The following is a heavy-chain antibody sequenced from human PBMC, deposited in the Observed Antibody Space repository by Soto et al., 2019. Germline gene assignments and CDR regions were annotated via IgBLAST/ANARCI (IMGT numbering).Heavy chain of an antibody. CDR3: ARYPRVATMYYYGMDV. V-gene: IGHV1-2*02. D-gene: IGHD5-12*01. CDR2: INPNSGGT. J-gene: IGHJ6*02. CDR1: GYTFTGYY. Sequence: GASVKVSCKASGYTFTGYYMHWVRQAPGQGLEWMGWINPNSGGTNYAQKFQGRVTMTRDTSISTAYMELSRLRSDDTAVYYCARYPRVATMYYYGMDVWGQGTTVTVSS.